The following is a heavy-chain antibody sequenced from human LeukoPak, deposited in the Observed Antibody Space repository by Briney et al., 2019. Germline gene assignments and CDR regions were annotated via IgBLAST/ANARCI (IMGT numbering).Heavy chain of an antibody. J-gene: IGHJ5*02. CDR2: IYYSGST. CDR3: ASHTRSYDILTGYYSYWFDP. Sequence: PPETLSLTCTVSGGSISSSSYYWGWIRQPPGKGLEWIGSIYYSGSTYYNPSLKSRVTISVDTSKNQFSLKLSSVTAADTAVYYCASHTRSYDILTGYYSYWFDPWGQGTLVTVSS. D-gene: IGHD3-9*01. V-gene: IGHV4-39*01. CDR1: GGSISSSSYY.